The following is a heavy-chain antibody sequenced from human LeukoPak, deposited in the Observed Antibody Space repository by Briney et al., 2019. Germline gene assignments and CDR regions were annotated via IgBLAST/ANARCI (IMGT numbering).Heavy chain of an antibody. D-gene: IGHD5-24*01. Sequence: GGSLRLSCAASGFTFTNYAMSWVRQAPGKGLEWVSDISGSGDFTYYADSVKGRFTISRDKSKNTLYLQINSLRAEDTAVYYCAKDGARDGYNYPDYWGQGTLVTVSS. CDR2: ISGSGDFT. CDR3: AKDGARDGYNYPDY. J-gene: IGHJ4*02. V-gene: IGHV3-23*01. CDR1: GFTFTNYA.